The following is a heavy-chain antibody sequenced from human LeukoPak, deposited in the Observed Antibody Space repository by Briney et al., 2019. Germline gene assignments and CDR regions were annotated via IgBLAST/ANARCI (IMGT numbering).Heavy chain of an antibody. Sequence: PGGSLRLSCSASGFTFSAYAMYWVRQAPGKGLEYVSGISSNGGSSFYADSVKGRFTISRGNSKNTLYLQMSSLRAEDTAVYYCVKITSVTGGDCWGQGTRLTVSS. J-gene: IGHJ4*02. CDR2: ISSNGGSS. CDR3: VKITSVTGGDC. D-gene: IGHD1-1*01. CDR1: GFTFSAYA. V-gene: IGHV3-64D*09.